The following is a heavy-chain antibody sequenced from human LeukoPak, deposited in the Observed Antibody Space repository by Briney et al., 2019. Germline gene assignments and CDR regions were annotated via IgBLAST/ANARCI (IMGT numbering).Heavy chain of an antibody. CDR2: IHDSGDT. J-gene: IGHJ3*02. Sequence: SETLSLTCTVSGGSISGYYWSWIRQPPGKGLEWIGFIHDSGDTYYNASLKSRVTISIDTSKNQFSLKLSSVTAADTAVYYCARPREQWLGNDAFDMWGQGTMVTVSS. CDR1: GGSISGYY. D-gene: IGHD6-19*01. V-gene: IGHV4-59*08. CDR3: ARPREQWLGNDAFDM.